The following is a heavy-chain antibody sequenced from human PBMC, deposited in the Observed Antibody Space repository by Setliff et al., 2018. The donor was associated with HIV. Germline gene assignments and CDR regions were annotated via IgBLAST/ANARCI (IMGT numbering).Heavy chain of an antibody. D-gene: IGHD3-22*01. CDR1: GYSFTDHY. CDR2: MSGSGTTI. V-gene: IGHV3-11*04. J-gene: IGHJ4*02. Sequence: SCKTSGYSFTDHYIHWVRQAPGKGLDWVSYMSGSGTTIYYADSVKGRFTISRDNAKNSLYLQMDSLRAEDTAVYYCARGGSYYYDTSGFLDYWGPGTLV. CDR3: ARGGSYYYDTSGFLDY.